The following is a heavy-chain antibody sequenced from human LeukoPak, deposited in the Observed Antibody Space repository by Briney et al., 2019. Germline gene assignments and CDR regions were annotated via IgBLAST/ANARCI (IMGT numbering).Heavy chain of an antibody. V-gene: IGHV4-34*01. CDR2: INHSGTT. CDR1: GGSFSGYY. CDR3: ARGLGY. J-gene: IGHJ4*02. Sequence: SETLSLTCAVYGGSFSGYYWSWIRQPPGKGLEWIGEINHSGTTNYNPSLKSRVTISVDTSKNQFSLKLSSVTAADTAVYYCARGLGYWGQGTLVTVSS.